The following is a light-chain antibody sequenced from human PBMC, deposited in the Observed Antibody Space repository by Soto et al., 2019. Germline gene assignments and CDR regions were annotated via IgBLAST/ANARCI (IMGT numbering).Light chain of an antibody. CDR2: DAS. CDR1: QSIGTY. CDR3: QQRNPLT. V-gene: IGKV3-11*01. Sequence: EVVLPQSPATLSFSPGERATLSCRASQSIGTYLAWYQQKPGQAPRLLIYDASNRATGIPARFGGSGSGTDFTLTISSLEPEDFAVYYCQQRNPLTFGGGTKVDI. J-gene: IGKJ4*01.